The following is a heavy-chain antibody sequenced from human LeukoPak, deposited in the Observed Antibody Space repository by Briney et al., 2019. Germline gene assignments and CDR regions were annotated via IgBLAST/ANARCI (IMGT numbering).Heavy chain of an antibody. D-gene: IGHD2-15*01. J-gene: IGHJ4*02. Sequence: ASVKVSSKASGYTFIDYYIHWVQQVPGKGLEWMGRVDPEDGETIYAEKFQGGVTITADTSTDTAYMELSSLRSEDTAVYFCAPDLSFRVVVEGGRTHYWGQGTLVTVSS. CDR1: GYTFIDYY. CDR3: APDLSFRVVVEGGRTHY. V-gene: IGHV1-69-2*01. CDR2: VDPEDGET.